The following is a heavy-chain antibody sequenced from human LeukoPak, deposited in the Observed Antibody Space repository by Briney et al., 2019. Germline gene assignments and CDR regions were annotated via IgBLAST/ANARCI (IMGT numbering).Heavy chain of an antibody. CDR2: IYSGGST. CDR1: GFTVSSNY. Sequence: GGSLRLSCAASGFTVSSNYMSWVRQAPGKGLEWVSVIYSGGSTYYADSVKGRFTISRDNSKNTLYLQMNSLRAEDTAVYYCARGHSSSWYSLFDYWGQGTLVTVSS. CDR3: ARGHSSSWYSLFDY. J-gene: IGHJ4*02. V-gene: IGHV3-53*01. D-gene: IGHD6-13*01.